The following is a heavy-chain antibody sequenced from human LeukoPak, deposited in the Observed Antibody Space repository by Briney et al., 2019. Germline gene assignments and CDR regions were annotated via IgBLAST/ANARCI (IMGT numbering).Heavy chain of an antibody. CDR2: IYHSGST. J-gene: IGHJ4*02. D-gene: IGHD3-22*01. Sequence: SEALSLTCAVSGGSISSSNWWSWVRQPPGKGLEWIGEIYHSGSTNYNPSLKSRVTISVDKSKNQFSLKLSSVTAADTAVYYCARAGYYYDSSGYALDYWGQGTLVTVSS. CDR3: ARAGYYYDSSGYALDY. CDR1: GGSISSSNW. V-gene: IGHV4-4*02.